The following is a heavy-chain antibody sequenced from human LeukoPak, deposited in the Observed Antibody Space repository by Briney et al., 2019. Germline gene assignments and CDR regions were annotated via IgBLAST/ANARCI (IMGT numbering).Heavy chain of an antibody. D-gene: IGHD2-2*01. V-gene: IGHV4-34*01. CDR1: GGSFSGYY. Sequence: SETLSLTCAVYGGSFSGYYWSWIRQPPGKGLEWIGEINHSGSTNYNPSLKSRVTISVETSKNQFSLKLSSVTAADTAVYYCARGLYWSSTSCDYHWFDPWGQGTLVTVSS. J-gene: IGHJ5*02. CDR3: ARGLYWSSTSCDYHWFDP. CDR2: INHSGST.